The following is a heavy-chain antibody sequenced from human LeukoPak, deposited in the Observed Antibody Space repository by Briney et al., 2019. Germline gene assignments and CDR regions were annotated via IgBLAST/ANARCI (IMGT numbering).Heavy chain of an antibody. CDR2: ISGSGGST. J-gene: IGHJ4*02. V-gene: IGHV3-23*01. Sequence: QSGGSLRLSCAVSGFTFSSYAMSWVRQAPGKGLEWVSAISGSGGSTYYADSVKGRFTISRDNSKNTLYLQMNSLRAEDTAVYYCASVDTAMVPPFDYWGQGTLVTVSS. CDR1: GFTFSSYA. CDR3: ASVDTAMVPPFDY. D-gene: IGHD5-18*01.